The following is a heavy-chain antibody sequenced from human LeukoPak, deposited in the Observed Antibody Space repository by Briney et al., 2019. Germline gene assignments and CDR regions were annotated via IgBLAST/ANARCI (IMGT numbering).Heavy chain of an antibody. V-gene: IGHV4-34*01. CDR3: ATRPVTGTPFDY. CDR2: INHSGST. CDR1: GGSFSGYY. Sequence: SETLSLTCAVYGGSFSGYYWSWIRQPPGKGLEWIGEINHSGSTNYNPSLKSRGTISVDTSKNQFPLKLSSVTAADTAVYYCATRPVTGTPFDYWGQGTLVTVSS. D-gene: IGHD6-13*01. J-gene: IGHJ4*02.